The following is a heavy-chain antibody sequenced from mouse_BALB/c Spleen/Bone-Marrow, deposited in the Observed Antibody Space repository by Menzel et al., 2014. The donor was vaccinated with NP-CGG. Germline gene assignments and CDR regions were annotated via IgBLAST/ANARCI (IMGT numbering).Heavy chain of an antibody. J-gene: IGHJ2*01. Sequence: VQLQQSGAELAKPGASVKMSCKASGYTFTSYWMHWVKQRPGQGLEWIGYINPSTGYTEYNQKFKDKATLAADKSSSTAYMQLSSLTSEDSAVYYCARYGNYGDYFDYWGQGTTLTVSS. D-gene: IGHD2-1*01. CDR1: GYTFTSYW. V-gene: IGHV1-7*01. CDR3: ARYGNYGDYFDY. CDR2: INPSTGYT.